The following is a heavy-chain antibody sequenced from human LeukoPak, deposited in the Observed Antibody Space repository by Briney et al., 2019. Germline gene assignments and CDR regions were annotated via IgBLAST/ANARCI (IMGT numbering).Heavy chain of an antibody. V-gene: IGHV3-7*01. D-gene: IGHD3-16*01. J-gene: IGHJ4*02. CDR2: IKQDGSEK. CDR1: GFNFNSYW. CDR3: ARDPPHPTLIPPESRGDF. Sequence: PGGSLRLSCAASGFNFNSYWMSWARQAPGKGLEWVANIKQDGSEKHYVDSVKGRFTISRDNAKNSLYLQMNSLRAEDTAVYYCARDPPHPTLIPPESRGDFWGQGTLVTVSS.